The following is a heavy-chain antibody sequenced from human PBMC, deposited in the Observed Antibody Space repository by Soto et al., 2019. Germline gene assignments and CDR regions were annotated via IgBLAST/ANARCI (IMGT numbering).Heavy chain of an antibody. D-gene: IGHD3-10*01. CDR2: ISSSGSTI. CDR1: GFTFSSYE. V-gene: IGHV3-48*03. J-gene: IGHJ4*02. Sequence: GGSLRLSCAASGFTFSSYEMDWVRQAPGKGLEWVSYISSSGSTIYYADSVKGRFTISRDNAKNSLYLQMNSLRAEDTAVYYCARARRGFVIDYWGQGTLVTVSS. CDR3: ARARRGFVIDY.